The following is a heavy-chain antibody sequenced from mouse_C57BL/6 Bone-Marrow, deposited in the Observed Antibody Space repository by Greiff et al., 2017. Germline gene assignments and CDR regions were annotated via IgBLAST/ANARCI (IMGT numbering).Heavy chain of an antibody. V-gene: IGHV1-18*01. D-gene: IGHD1-1*01. CDR1: GYTFTDYN. J-gene: IGHJ1*03. CDR3: ARTRLLGYFDV. Sequence: VQLQQSGPELVKPGASVKIPCKASGYTFTDYNMDWVKQSHGKSLEWIGDINPNNGGTNYNQKFKGKATLTVDKSSSTAYMELRSLTSADTAVYYCARTRLLGYFDVWGTGTTVTVSS. CDR2: INPNNGGT.